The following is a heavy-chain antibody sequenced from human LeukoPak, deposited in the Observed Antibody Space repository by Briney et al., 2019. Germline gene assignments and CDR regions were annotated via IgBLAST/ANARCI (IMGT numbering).Heavy chain of an antibody. CDR1: GGTLSSYA. V-gene: IGHV1-69*05. CDR2: IIPIFGTA. D-gene: IGHD2-15*01. CDR3: AREILRWGEWWHDAFDI. Sequence: ASVKVSCKASGGTLSSYAISWVRQAPGQGLEWMGGIIPIFGTANYAQKFQGRVTITTDASTSTAYMELSSLRSEDTAVYYCAREILRWGEWWHDAFDIWGQGTMVTVSS. J-gene: IGHJ3*02.